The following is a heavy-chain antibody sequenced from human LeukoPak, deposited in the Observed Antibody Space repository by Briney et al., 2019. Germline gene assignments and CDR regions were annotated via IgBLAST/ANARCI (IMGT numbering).Heavy chain of an antibody. Sequence: GGSLRLSCEASGFTDSSNCMSWVRQAPGKGLEWVGRIKSKVDGGTVDYAAPVKGRFTISRDDSKSTLYLQLSSLKTEDSAVYYCTKDPPLTGGVYSAYWGQGTLVTVSS. J-gene: IGHJ4*02. V-gene: IGHV3-15*01. D-gene: IGHD7-27*01. CDR2: IKSKVDGGTV. CDR3: TKDPPLTGGVYSAY. CDR1: GFTDSSNC.